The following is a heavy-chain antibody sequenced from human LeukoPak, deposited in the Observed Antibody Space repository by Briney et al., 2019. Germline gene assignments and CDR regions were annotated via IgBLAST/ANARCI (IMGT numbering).Heavy chain of an antibody. CDR2: INPNSANT. CDR3: ARALATAMNAFDI. J-gene: IGHJ3*02. D-gene: IGHD2-21*02. CDR1: GYTFTSYD. V-gene: IGHV1-8*03. Sequence: ASVTVSCKASGYTFTSYDIIWVRQAAGQGLEWMGRINPNSANTGYAQKFQGRVTITRNTSISTAYMELAGLRSEDTAMYYCARALATAMNAFDIWGQGTMVTVSS.